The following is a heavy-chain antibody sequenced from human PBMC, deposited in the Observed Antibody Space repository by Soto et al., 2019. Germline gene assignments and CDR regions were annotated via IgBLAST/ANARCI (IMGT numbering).Heavy chain of an antibody. CDR3: ARESRSWYGSIWDY. CDR2: IIPIFGTP. V-gene: IGHV1-69*13. D-gene: IGHD6-13*01. CDR1: GGTSSNYV. Sequence: SVKVSCKASGGTSSNYVISWVRQAPGQGLEWMGGIIPIFGTPTYAQKFQGRVTITADDSTSTAYLELSSLRSEDTAVYYCARESRSWYGSIWDYWGQGTLVTVSS. J-gene: IGHJ4*02.